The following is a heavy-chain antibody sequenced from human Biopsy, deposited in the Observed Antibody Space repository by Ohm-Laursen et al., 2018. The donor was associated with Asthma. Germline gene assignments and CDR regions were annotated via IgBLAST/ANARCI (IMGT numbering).Heavy chain of an antibody. J-gene: IGHJ4*02. D-gene: IGHD5-12*01. Sequence: SETLSLTCSVSGGSVSSDKYYWSWIRQPPGKGLEWIAYIFYSGATNYNPALKSRVARSIDTSKGQFSLRLNSLSAADTAVYYCARGTIVAGIDYWGRGTLVTVSS. CDR2: IFYSGAT. CDR3: ARGTIVAGIDY. CDR1: GGSVSSDKYY. V-gene: IGHV4-61*01.